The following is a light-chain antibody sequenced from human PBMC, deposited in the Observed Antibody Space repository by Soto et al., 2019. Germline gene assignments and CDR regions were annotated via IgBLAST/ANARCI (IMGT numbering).Light chain of an antibody. Sequence: DIPMTQSPSTLSASVGDRVTITCRASHSISSWLAWYQQKPGKAPKPLIYDASSLESGVPSRFSGRESGTEFTLTISSLQPDDFATYYCQQYNSYPWTFGQGTKVEIK. CDR2: DAS. CDR3: QQYNSYPWT. V-gene: IGKV1-5*01. CDR1: HSISSW. J-gene: IGKJ1*01.